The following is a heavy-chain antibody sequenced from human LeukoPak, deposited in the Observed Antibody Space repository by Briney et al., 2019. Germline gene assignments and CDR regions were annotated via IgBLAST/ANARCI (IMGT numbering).Heavy chain of an antibody. CDR3: ASSLGPLTEY. J-gene: IGHJ4*01. Sequence: PGGSLRLSCVASGFNFASNWMHWVRQTPGKGLMWVSRINSGGSGTSYADSVEGRFTISRDNAKNTLNLQMNNPRAEDTAMYYCASSLGPLTEYWGQGTLVTVSS. CDR2: INSGGSGT. CDR1: GFNFASNW. D-gene: IGHD7-27*01. V-gene: IGHV3-74*01.